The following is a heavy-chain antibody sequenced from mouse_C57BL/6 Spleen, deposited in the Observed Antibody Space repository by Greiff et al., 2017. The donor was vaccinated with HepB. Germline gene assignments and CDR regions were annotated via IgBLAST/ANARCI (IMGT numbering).Heavy chain of an antibody. J-gene: IGHJ3*01. Sequence: EVQLQQSGAELVRPGASVKLSCTASGFNLKDDYMHWVKQRPEQGLEWIGWIDPENGDTEYASKFQGKATITADTSSNTAYLQLSSLTSEDTAVYYCTTDYYGSSPFAYWGQGTLVTVSA. D-gene: IGHD1-1*01. CDR2: IDPENGDT. CDR1: GFNLKDDY. V-gene: IGHV14-4*01. CDR3: TTDYYGSSPFAY.